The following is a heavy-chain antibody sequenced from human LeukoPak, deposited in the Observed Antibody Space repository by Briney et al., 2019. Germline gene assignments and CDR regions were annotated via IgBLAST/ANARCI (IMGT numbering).Heavy chain of an antibody. J-gene: IGHJ4*02. D-gene: IGHD6-19*01. V-gene: IGHV4-34*01. CDR3: ARAGVAVAGTGYYFDY. CDR1: GGSFSGYY. CDR2: INHSGST. Sequence: SETLSLTCAVYGGSFSGYYWSWIRQPPGKGLEWIGEINHSGSTNYNPSLKSRVTIPVDTSKNQFSLKLSSVTAADTAVYYCARAGVAVAGTGYYFDYWGQGTLVTVSS.